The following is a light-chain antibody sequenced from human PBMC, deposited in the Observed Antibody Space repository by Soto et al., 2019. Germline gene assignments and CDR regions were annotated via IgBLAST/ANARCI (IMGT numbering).Light chain of an antibody. Sequence: EIVLTQSPGTLSSSPGERATLSCRASQSVSSSYLAWYQQKPGQAPRLLIYGASSRATGIPDRFSGSGSGTDFTLTISRLEPEDFAVYYCQQYDSSPLTFGRGTKVDIK. CDR1: QSVSSSY. CDR2: GAS. V-gene: IGKV3-20*01. J-gene: IGKJ3*01. CDR3: QQYDSSPLT.